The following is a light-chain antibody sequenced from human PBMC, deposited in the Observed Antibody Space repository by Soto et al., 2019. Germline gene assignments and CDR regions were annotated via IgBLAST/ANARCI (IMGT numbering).Light chain of an antibody. Sequence: DIQMTQSPSALSASVGDRVTITCRASQSISSWLAWYQQKPGKAPNLLIYQASTLETGVPSRFSGSGSGTEFTLTITSLQPDDFATYYCQHYSSYSGYTFGQGTKLEIK. CDR2: QAS. J-gene: IGKJ2*01. CDR3: QHYSSYSGYT. CDR1: QSISSW. V-gene: IGKV1-5*03.